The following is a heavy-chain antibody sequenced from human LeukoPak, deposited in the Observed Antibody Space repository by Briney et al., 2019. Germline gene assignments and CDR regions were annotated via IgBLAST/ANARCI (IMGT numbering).Heavy chain of an antibody. CDR2: ISWDGGST. CDR3: AKDGPRENYFDY. D-gene: IGHD5-24*01. CDR1: GFTFDDYT. J-gene: IGHJ4*02. V-gene: IGHV3-43*01. Sequence: GGSLTLSCAASGFTFDDYTMHWVRQAPGKGLEWVSLISWDGGSTYYADSVKGRFTISRDNSKNSLYLQMNSLRTEDTALYYCAKDGPRENYFDYWGQGTLVTVSS.